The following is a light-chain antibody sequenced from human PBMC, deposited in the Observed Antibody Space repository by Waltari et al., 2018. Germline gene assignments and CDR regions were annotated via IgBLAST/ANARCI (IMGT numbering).Light chain of an antibody. V-gene: IGLV3-1*01. CDR1: KLGSRS. CDR3: QAWDSSTLV. J-gene: IGLJ3*02. CDR2: QDA. Sequence: SYELTQPPSMSVSPGQTASITCSGDKLGSRSACWYQQQPGQSPVLVIYQDAKRPSGIPERFSGSNSGNTATLTISGTQAMDEADYYCQAWDSSTLVFGGGTKLTVL.